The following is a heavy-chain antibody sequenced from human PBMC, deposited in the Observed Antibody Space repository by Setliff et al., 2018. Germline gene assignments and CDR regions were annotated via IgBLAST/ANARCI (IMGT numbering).Heavy chain of an antibody. D-gene: IGHD3-10*01. Sequence: SETLSLTCTVSGGSISHHYWSWIRQPPGKGLEWVGYMYSSGNTNYNPSLRRRVAISVDKSKNRFSLKLSSVTAADTAVYYCARALLWFGEGMDVWGKGTTVTVSS. CDR3: ARALLWFGEGMDV. CDR1: GGSISHHY. J-gene: IGHJ6*03. V-gene: IGHV4-59*11. CDR2: MYSSGNT.